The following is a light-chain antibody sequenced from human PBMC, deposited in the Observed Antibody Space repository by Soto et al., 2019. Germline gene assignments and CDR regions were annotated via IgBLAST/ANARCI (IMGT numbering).Light chain of an antibody. CDR1: SSDVGGYNY. CDR3: SSYRSDTNYV. CDR2: EVS. J-gene: IGLJ1*01. Sequence: QSALTQPASVSGSPGQSITISCTGTSSDVGGYNYVSWYQHHPGKAPKLMIHEVSDRPSGISNRFSGSKSANTASLTISGLQAEDEADYYCSSYRSDTNYVFGNGTKVTV. V-gene: IGLV2-14*01.